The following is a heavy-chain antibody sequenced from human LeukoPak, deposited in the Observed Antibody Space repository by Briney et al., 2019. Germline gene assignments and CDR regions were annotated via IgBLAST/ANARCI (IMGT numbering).Heavy chain of an antibody. D-gene: IGHD1-26*01. J-gene: IGHJ4*02. V-gene: IGHV4-30-2*01. CDR2: IYHSGST. Sequence: SQTLSLTCTVSGGSISSGGYYWSWIRQPPGKGLEWIGYIYHSGSTYYNPSLKSRVTISVDRSKNQFSLKLSSVTAADTAVYYCARTNSGSYSTYWGQGTLVTVSS. CDR1: GGSISSGGYY. CDR3: ARTNSGSYSTY.